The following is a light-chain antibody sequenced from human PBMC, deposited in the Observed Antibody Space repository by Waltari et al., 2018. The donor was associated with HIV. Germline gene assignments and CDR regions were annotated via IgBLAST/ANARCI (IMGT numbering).Light chain of an antibody. CDR3: SSYGGRNYFYA. CDR1: SRDVGGYNY. CDR2: EVN. V-gene: IGLV2-8*01. Sequence: QSALTQPPSASGSPGQSVTISCTGTSRDVGGYNYVSWYQQHPGKAPKLIIYEVNKRPSGVPDRFSGSKSGNTASLTVSGLQAEDEADYFCSSYGGRNYFYAFGTGTKVTVL. J-gene: IGLJ1*01.